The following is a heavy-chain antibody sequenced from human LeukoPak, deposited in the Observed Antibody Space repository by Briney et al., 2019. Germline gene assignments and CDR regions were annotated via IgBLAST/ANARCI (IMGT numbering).Heavy chain of an antibody. Sequence: GASVKVSCKTSGDTFSNFVISWVRQAPGQGLEWMGWISAYNGNTNYAQKLQGRVTMTTDTSTSTAYMELRSLRSDDTAVYYCARVSRDYDPFFDYWGQGTLVTVSS. CDR2: ISAYNGNT. D-gene: IGHD3-3*01. V-gene: IGHV1-18*01. CDR1: GDTFSNFV. J-gene: IGHJ4*02. CDR3: ARVSRDYDPFFDY.